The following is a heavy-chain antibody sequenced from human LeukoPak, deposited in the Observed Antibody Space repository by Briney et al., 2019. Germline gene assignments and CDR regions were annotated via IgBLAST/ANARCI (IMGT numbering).Heavy chain of an antibody. CDR3: ARSRGYFDY. J-gene: IGHJ4*02. CDR1: GFTFTSYA. CDR2: ISGGGGSI. Sequence: PGGSLRLSCVASGFTFTSYAMSWVRQAPGKGLEWVSAISGGGGSIYYADSVKGRFTISRDNSKNTVYLQMNSLRDDDTAVYYCARSRGYFDYWGQGTLVTVSS. D-gene: IGHD6-25*01. V-gene: IGHV3-23*01.